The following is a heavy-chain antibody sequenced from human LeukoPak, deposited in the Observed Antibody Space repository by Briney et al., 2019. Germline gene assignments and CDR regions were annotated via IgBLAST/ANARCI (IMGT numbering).Heavy chain of an antibody. CDR3: ASSIGGSWYDY. V-gene: IGHV1-69*13. CDR1: GGSFRSYA. Sequence: ASVKVSCQASGGSFRSYAISWVRQAAGRGLEWMGGILPFFGPANDAQKFQGRVTITADESTSTAYIELSSLRSEDTAVYYCASSIGGSWYDYWGQGTLVTVSS. D-gene: IGHD6-13*01. J-gene: IGHJ4*02. CDR2: ILPFFGPA.